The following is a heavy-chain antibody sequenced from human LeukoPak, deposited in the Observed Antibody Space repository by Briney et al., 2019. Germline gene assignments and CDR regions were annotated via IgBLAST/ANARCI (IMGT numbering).Heavy chain of an antibody. V-gene: IGHV3-15*01. CDR1: GVTLSSAW. D-gene: IGHD2-2*01. J-gene: IGHJ5*02. CDR3: AKYCISADCYANWFGP. Sequence: PGGSLRLSCAGSGVTLSSAWMTWVRQAPGKGLEWVGLSKSKTDGGTTDYAAPVKGRFTISRDDSKNTLYLQMKSLKTEDTAVYYCAKYCISADCYANWFGPWGQGTLVTVSS. CDR2: SKSKTDGGTT.